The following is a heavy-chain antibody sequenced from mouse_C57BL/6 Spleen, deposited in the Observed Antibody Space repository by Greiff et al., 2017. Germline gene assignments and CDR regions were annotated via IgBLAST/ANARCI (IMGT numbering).Heavy chain of an antibody. CDR2: IDPETGGT. D-gene: IGHD3-2*02. J-gene: IGHJ2*01. CDR3: TIDGSGY. Sequence: QVQLQQSGAELVRPGASVTLSCKASGYTFTDYEMHWVKQTPVHGLEWIGAIDPETGGTAYNQKFKGKAKLTANKSSSTAYMELRSLTSEDSAAYYCTIDGSGYWGQGTTLTVSS. V-gene: IGHV1-15*01. CDR1: GYTFTDYE.